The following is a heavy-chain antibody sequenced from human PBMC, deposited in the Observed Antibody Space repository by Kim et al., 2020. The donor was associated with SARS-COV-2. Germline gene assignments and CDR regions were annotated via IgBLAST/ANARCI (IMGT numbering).Heavy chain of an antibody. CDR1: GGSFSGYY. CDR3: ARARKYCSSTSCSYYYGMDV. J-gene: IGHJ6*02. D-gene: IGHD2-2*01. V-gene: IGHV4-34*01. Sequence: SETLSLTCAVYGGSFSGYYWSWIRQPPGKGLEWIGEINHSGSTNYNPSLKSRVTISVDTSKNQFSLKLSSVTAADTAVYYCARARKYCSSTSCSYYYGMDVWGQGTTVTVSS. CDR2: INHSGST.